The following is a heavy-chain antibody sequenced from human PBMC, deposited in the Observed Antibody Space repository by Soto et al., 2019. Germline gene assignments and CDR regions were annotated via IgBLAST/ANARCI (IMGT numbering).Heavy chain of an antibody. V-gene: IGHV3-48*01. J-gene: IGHJ4*02. D-gene: IGHD3-22*01. Sequence: EVQLVESGGGLVQPGGSLRLSCAASGFTFSSYSMNWVRQAPGKGLEWVSYISSSSSTIYYADSVKGRFTISRDNAKNSLYLQMNSQRAEDTAVYYCARDAYDSSGYYIYFDYWGQGTLVTVSS. CDR3: ARDAYDSSGYYIYFDY. CDR2: ISSSSSTI. CDR1: GFTFSSYS.